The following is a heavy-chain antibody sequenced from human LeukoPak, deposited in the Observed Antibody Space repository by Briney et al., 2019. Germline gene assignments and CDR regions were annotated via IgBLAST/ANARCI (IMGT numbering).Heavy chain of an antibody. Sequence: ASVKVSCKASGYTFTGYYMHWVRQAPGQGLEWMGWINPNSGGTNYAQKFQGRVTMTRDTSISTAYMELCRLRSDDTAVYYCARVSQRWLPIDYCMDVWGKGTTVTVSS. CDR2: INPNSGGT. V-gene: IGHV1-2*02. D-gene: IGHD5-24*01. CDR1: GYTFTGYY. CDR3: ARVSQRWLPIDYCMDV. J-gene: IGHJ6*03.